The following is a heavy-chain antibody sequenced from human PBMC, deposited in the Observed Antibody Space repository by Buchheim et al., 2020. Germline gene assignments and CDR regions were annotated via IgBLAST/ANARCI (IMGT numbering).Heavy chain of an antibody. CDR1: GYTFTSYA. V-gene: IGHV1-3*01. J-gene: IGHJ6*02. CDR3: ARTGTKSWNYSGMDV. Sequence: QVQLVQSGAEVKKPGASVKVSCKASGYTFTSYAMHWVRQAPGQRLEWMGWINAGNGNTKYSQKFQGRVTITRDTSASTAYMKLSSLRSEDTAVYYCARTGTKSWNYSGMDVWGQGTT. CDR2: INAGNGNT. D-gene: IGHD3-10*01.